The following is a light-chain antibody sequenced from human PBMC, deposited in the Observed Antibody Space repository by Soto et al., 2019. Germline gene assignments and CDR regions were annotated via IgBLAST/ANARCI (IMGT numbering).Light chain of an antibody. Sequence: QSVLTQPASVSGSPGQSITISCTGTSSDVGGYNYVSWYQQYPGKAPKLMIYEVSNRPSGVSNRFSGSKSGNTASLTISGLQAEDEADYYCSSYTSSSTHYVFGTGTKVTVL. CDR1: SSDVGGYNY. J-gene: IGLJ1*01. CDR2: EVS. CDR3: SSYTSSSTHYV. V-gene: IGLV2-14*01.